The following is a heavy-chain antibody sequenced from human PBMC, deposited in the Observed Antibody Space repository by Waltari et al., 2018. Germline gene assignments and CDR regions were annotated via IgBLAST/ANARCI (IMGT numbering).Heavy chain of an antibody. CDR3: ANVMYVMDV. J-gene: IGHJ6*04. V-gene: IGHV4-34*01. Sequence: QVQLQQWGAGLLKPSETLSLTCAVYGGSFSGYYWSWIRQPPGKGLEWIGEINNSGSTNYNPAVKSRVTISVDTSKNQFSLKLSSVTAADTAVYYCANVMYVMDVWGKGTTVTVSS. CDR2: INNSGST. D-gene: IGHD2-8*01. CDR1: GGSFSGYY.